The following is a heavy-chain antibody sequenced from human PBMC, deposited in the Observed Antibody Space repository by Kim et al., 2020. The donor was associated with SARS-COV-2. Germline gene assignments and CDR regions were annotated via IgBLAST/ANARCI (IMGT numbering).Heavy chain of an antibody. V-gene: IGHV4-34*01. J-gene: IGHJ3*01. CDR2: INHSGST. CDR3: ARGPANYGSGRFYNSDAF. Sequence: SETLSLTCAVYGGSFSGYYWSWIRQPPGKGLEWIGEINHSGSTNYNPSLKSRVTISVDTSKNQFSLKLSSVTAADTAVYYCARGPANYGSGRFYNSDAF. CDR1: GGSFSGYY. D-gene: IGHD3-10*01.